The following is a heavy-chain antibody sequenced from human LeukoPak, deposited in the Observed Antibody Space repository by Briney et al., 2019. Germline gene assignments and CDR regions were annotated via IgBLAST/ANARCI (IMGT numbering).Heavy chain of an antibody. D-gene: IGHD3-3*01. Sequence: GRSLRLSCAASGFIFDYYAMHWVRQVPGKGLEGVSGISWNSGNTGYVDSVKGRFTISRDNDKNSLYLQMNSLRVEDMALYYCAKDLNYDVCPSRARLRGGFDYWGQGTLVSVSS. V-gene: IGHV3-9*03. CDR2: ISWNSGNT. CDR1: GFIFDYYA. CDR3: AKDLNYDVCPSRARLRGGFDY. J-gene: IGHJ4*02.